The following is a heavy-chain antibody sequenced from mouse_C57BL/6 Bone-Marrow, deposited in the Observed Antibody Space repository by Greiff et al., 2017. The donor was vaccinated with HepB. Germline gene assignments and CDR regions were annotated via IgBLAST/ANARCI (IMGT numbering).Heavy chain of an antibody. J-gene: IGHJ4*01. CDR2: ISSGGSYT. D-gene: IGHD1-1*01. CDR1: GFTFSSYG. Sequence: EVKLMESGGDLVKPGGSLKLSCAASGFTFSSYGMSWVRQTPDKRLEWVATISSGGSYTYYPDSVKGRFTISRDNAKNTLYLQMSSLKSEDTAMYYCARQSPLLSYWGQGTSVTVSS. CDR3: ARQSPLLSY. V-gene: IGHV5-6*01.